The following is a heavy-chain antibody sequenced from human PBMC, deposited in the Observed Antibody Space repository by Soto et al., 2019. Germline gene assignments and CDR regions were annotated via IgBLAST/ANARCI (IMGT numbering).Heavy chain of an antibody. V-gene: IGHV4-38-2*01. Sequence: SETLSLTCVVAGYSISSNSYWGWIRQTPGKGLEWMGSIHHSGSTYYSPSLKSRVPMSIDTSKNQLSLKLTFVTAADTAVYYCGTSKIFDILTGFTSSGMDVWGQGTTVTVSS. CDR3: GTSKIFDILTGFTSSGMDV. J-gene: IGHJ6*01. CDR1: GYSISSNSY. D-gene: IGHD3-9*01. CDR2: IHHSGST.